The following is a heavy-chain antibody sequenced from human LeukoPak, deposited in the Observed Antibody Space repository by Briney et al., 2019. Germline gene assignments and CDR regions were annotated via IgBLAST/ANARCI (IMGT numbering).Heavy chain of an antibody. CDR3: ARLPDTSYDYYGMDV. CDR2: IYPGDSVT. J-gene: IGHJ6*02. D-gene: IGHD3-16*01. V-gene: IGHV5-51*01. CDR1: GYNFTTYW. Sequence: GESLKISCKGSGYNFTTYWIGWVRQMPGKGLEWMGIIYPGDSVTRYSPSFQGQVTISADKSISTAYLQWSSLKASDTAMYYCARLPDTSYDYYGMDVWGQGTTVTVSS.